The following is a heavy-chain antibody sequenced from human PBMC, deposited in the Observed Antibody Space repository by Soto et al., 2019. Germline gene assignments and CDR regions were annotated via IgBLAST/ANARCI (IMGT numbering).Heavy chain of an antibody. J-gene: IGHJ3*02. CDR3: ARGYSLDAFDI. CDR1: GGSLSSYH. D-gene: IGHD3-16*02. Sequence: PLETPSPPCTGSGGSLSSYHWRWVRQPPGKGLEWIGYIYYSGSTNYNPSLKSRVTISVDTSKNQFSLKLSSVTAADTAVYYCARGYSLDAFDIWGQGTMVTVSS. V-gene: IGHV4-59*01. CDR2: IYYSGST.